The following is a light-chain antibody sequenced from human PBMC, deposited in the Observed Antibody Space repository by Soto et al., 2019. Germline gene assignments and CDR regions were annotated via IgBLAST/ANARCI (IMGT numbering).Light chain of an antibody. CDR3: QQYNSYPST. J-gene: IGKJ2*01. CDR1: QSISSW. Sequence: DIQMTQSPSTLSASVGDRVTITCRASQSISSWLAWYQQKPGKAPKLLIYDASSLESGVPSRFSDSGSGTEFTLTISSLQPDDFATYYCQQYNSYPSTFGQGTKLEIK. CDR2: DAS. V-gene: IGKV1-5*01.